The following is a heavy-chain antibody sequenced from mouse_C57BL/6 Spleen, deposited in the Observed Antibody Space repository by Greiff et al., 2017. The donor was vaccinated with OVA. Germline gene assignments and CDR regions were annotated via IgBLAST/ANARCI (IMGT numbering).Heavy chain of an antibody. D-gene: IGHD2-5*01. J-gene: IGHJ1*03. Sequence: VHVKQSGPELVKPGASVKIPCKASGYTFTDYNMDWVKQSHGKSLEWIGDINPNNGGTIYNQKFKGKATLTVDKSSSTAYMELRSLTSEDTAVYYCARSVYSNSYWYFDVWGTGTTVTVSS. CDR3: ARSVYSNSYWYFDV. V-gene: IGHV1-18*01. CDR1: GYTFTDYN. CDR2: INPNNGGT.